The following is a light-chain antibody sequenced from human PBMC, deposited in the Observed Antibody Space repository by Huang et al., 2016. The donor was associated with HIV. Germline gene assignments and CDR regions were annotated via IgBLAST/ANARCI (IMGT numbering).Light chain of an antibody. Sequence: DIQMTQSPSFLSASVGDRVTITCRASQSIDTFLNWYQHKPGRAPRLLIYATSSLQSEVPSRFTGGGSGTHVTLTINNLQPEDFATYYCQQSHTGPRTFGQGTKLEIK. CDR1: QSIDTF. J-gene: IGKJ2*01. CDR3: QQSHTGPRT. V-gene: IGKV1-39*01. CDR2: ATS.